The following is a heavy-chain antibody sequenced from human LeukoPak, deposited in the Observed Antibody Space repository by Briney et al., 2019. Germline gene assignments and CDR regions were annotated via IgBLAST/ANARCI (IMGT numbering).Heavy chain of an antibody. CDR2: INSDGTST. CDR3: ARDFEFGSAAGTPN. Sequence: PGGSLRLSCAASGFTFSSYWMQWLPQAPGKGLVGVSRINSDGTSTSYADSVKGRFTIARDNAKNTLYLRMNSLGAGDTAVYYCARDFEFGSAAGTPNWGQGTLVTVSS. V-gene: IGHV3-74*01. D-gene: IGHD6-13*01. J-gene: IGHJ4*02. CDR1: GFTFSSYW.